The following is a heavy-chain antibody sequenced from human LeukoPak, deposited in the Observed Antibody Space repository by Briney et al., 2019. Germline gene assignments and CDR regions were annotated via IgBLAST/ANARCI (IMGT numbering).Heavy chain of an antibody. J-gene: IGHJ4*02. D-gene: IGHD2/OR15-2a*01. CDR1: GFTFSSYA. CDR2: IKETTYGGTT. V-gene: IGHV3-15*06. CDR3: STGGNY. Sequence: GGSLRLSCAASGFTFSSYAMSWVRQAPGKGLEWVGRIKETTYGGTTYYAAPVKGRFTISRDDSKNTLYLHMDNLKVEDTGVYFCSTGGNYWGQGTLVAVS.